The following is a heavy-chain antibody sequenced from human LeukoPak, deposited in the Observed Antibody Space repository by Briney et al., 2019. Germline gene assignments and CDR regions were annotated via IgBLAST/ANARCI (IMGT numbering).Heavy chain of an antibody. CDR2: VFNNGGT. D-gene: IGHD5-12*01. CDR1: GCSIGSYH. J-gene: IGHJ4*02. CDR3: VATDGGYVLAY. V-gene: IGHV4-59*01. Sequence: SETLSLTCSVSGCSIGSYHWNWIRQPSGKGLEWIGIVFNNGGTKHKPSLKSRVAISVDTSKNQFDLKLSSVTAADTAVYYCVATDGGYVLAYWGQGALVIVSS.